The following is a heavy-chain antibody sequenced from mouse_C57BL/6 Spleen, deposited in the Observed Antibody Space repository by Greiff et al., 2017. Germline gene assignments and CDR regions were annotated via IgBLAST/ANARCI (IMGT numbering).Heavy chain of an antibody. CDR2: INPNNGGT. J-gene: IGHJ2*01. D-gene: IGHD2-3*01. CDR1: GYTFTDYN. V-gene: IGHV1-22*01. CDR3: ARGGGYFYFDY. Sequence: VQLQQSGPELVKPGASVKMSCKASGYTFTDYNMHWVKQSHGKSLEWIGYINPNNGGTSYNQKFKGKATLTVNKSSSTAYMELRSLTSEDAAVYYCARGGGYFYFDYWGQGTTLTVSS.